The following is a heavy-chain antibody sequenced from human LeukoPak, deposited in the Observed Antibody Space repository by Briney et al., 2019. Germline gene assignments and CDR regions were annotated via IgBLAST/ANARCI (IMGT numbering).Heavy chain of an antibody. CDR1: GYSISSGYY. V-gene: IGHV4-38-2*02. J-gene: IGHJ4*02. D-gene: IGHD3-3*01. CDR3: ARGVNY. CDR2: IYHSGST. Sequence: SETLSLTCTVSGYSISSGYYWGWIRQPPGKGLEWIGSIYHSGSTYYNPSLKSRVTISVDTSKNQFSLKLGSVTAADTAVYYCARGVNYWGQGTLVTVSS.